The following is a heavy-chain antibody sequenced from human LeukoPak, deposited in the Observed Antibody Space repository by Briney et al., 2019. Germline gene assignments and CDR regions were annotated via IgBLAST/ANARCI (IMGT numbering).Heavy chain of an antibody. CDR1: GLTFRNYL. J-gene: IGHJ3*02. CDR2: ISSTGGTI. Sequence: GGSLRLSCAASGLTFRNYLMNWVRQAPGKGLEWVSFISSTGGTIYYADSVKGRFTVSRDNGENSLFLQMNSLRVEDTALYYCARGYSRAAFDIWGQGTVVAVSS. V-gene: IGHV3-48*01. CDR3: ARGYSRAAFDI. D-gene: IGHD2-15*01.